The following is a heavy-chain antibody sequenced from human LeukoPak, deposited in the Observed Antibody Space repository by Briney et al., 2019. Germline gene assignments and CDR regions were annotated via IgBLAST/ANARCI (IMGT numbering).Heavy chain of an antibody. Sequence: PSETLSLTCAVYGGSFSGYYWSWIRPPPGKGLEWIGEINHSGSTNYNPSLKSRVTISVDTSKNQFSLKLSSVTAADTAVYYCARESSREPFDPWGQGTLVTVSS. CDR1: GGSFSGYY. J-gene: IGHJ5*02. CDR2: INHSGST. CDR3: ARESSREPFDP. V-gene: IGHV4-34*01. D-gene: IGHD1-14*01.